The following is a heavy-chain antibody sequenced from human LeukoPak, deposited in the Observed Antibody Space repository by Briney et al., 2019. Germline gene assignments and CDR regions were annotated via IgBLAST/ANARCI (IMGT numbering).Heavy chain of an antibody. D-gene: IGHD3-22*01. CDR1: GFTFSVYW. CDR2: INSDGSNT. J-gene: IGHJ4*02. V-gene: IGHV3-74*01. CDR3: ARDLELAYYDSSGYDY. Sequence: GGSLRLSCAASGFTFSVYWMHWVRQAPGKGLVWVSRINSDGSNTNYADSVKGRFTISRDNARNTLYLQTHSLRAEDTAVYYCARDLELAYYDSSGYDYWGQGTRVTVSS.